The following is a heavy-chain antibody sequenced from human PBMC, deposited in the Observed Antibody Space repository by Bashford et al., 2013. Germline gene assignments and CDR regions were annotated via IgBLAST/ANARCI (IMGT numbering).Heavy chain of an antibody. Sequence: WVRQMPGKGLEWMGVIYPGDSHARNSPSFQGQVTFSADKSINTAYLQWSSLKASDTAIYYCARLGYCSGTSCQLGAFDFLGPGDKWSPSPQ. CDR3: ARLGYCSGTSCQLGAFDF. D-gene: IGHD2-2*01. V-gene: IGHV5-51*01. J-gene: IGHJ3*01. CDR2: IYPGDSHA.